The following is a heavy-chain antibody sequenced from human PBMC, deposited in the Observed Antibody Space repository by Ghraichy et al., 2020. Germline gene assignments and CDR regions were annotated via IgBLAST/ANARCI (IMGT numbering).Heavy chain of an antibody. CDR1: GISVSSYY. CDR3: ARDVVQMWDPYYFDY. CDR2: IYFSGST. V-gene: IGHV4-59*02. J-gene: IGHJ4*02. Sequence: SQTLSLTCSVSGISVSSYYWTWIRQPPGKGLEWIGYIYFSGSTKYNPSLKSRATTSIDMSKNQFSLKLSSVTAADTAVYYCARDVVQMWDPYYFDYWSQGILVTVSS. D-gene: IGHD2-21*01.